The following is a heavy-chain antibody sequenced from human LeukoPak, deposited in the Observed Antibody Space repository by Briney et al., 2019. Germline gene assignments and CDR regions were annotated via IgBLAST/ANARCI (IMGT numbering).Heavy chain of an antibody. J-gene: IGHJ6*04. CDR1: GFTFSSYA. CDR3: AKFRLTRQYYYYYYGMDV. CDR2: ISGSGGST. V-gene: IGHV3-23*01. Sequence: PGGSLRLSCAASGFTFSSYAMSWVRQAPGKGLEWVSAISGSGGSTYYADSVKGRFTISRDNSKNTLYLQMNSLRAEDTAVYYCAKFRLTRQYYYYYYGMDVWGKGTTVTVSS. D-gene: IGHD3-9*01.